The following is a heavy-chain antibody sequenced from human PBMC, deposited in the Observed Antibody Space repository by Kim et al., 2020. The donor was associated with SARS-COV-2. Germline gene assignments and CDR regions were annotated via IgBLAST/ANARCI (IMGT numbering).Heavy chain of an antibody. CDR1: GYTFTSYG. V-gene: IGHV1-18*04. J-gene: IGHJ5*02. CDR2: ISAYNGNT. CDR3: VVVVVKGWFDP. D-gene: IGHD2-15*01. Sequence: ASVKVSCKASGYTFTSYGISWVRQAPGQGLEWMGWISAYNGNTNYAQKLQGRVTMTTDKSTSTAYMELRSLRSDDTAVYYCVVVVVKGWFDPWGQGTLVTVSS.